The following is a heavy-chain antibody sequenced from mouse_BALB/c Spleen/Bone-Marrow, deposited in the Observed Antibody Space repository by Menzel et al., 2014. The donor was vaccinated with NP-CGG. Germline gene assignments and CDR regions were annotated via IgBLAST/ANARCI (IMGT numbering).Heavy chain of an antibody. J-gene: IGHJ2*01. Sequence: DVQLVESGAELVKPGASVKLSCTASGFNIKDTYMHWVKQRPEQGLEWIGRIDPANGNAKYDPKFQGKATITADTSSNTXYLQLSSLTSEDTAVYYCARYRLGTYFDFWGQGTTLTVSS. CDR3: ARYRLGTYFDF. V-gene: IGHV14-3*02. CDR1: GFNIKDTY. D-gene: IGHD2-14*01. CDR2: IDPANGNA.